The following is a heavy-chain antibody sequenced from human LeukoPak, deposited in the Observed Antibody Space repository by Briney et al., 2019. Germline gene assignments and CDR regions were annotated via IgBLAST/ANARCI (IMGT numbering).Heavy chain of an antibody. J-gene: IGHJ4*02. Sequence: ASVKVSCKASGYTFTSYGISWVRQAPGQGLEWMGWINPNSGGTDYAQKFQGRVTMTRDTSISTAYMELSRLRSDDTAVYYCARVYSGYIFDYWGQGTLVTVSS. V-gene: IGHV1-2*02. CDR1: GYTFTSYG. CDR2: INPNSGGT. D-gene: IGHD5-12*01. CDR3: ARVYSGYIFDY.